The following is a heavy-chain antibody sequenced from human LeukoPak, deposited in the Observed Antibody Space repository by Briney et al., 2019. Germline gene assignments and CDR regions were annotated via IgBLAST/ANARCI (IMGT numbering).Heavy chain of an antibody. CDR3: ARVEEGYGSGRRENYYYYYMDV. J-gene: IGHJ6*03. V-gene: IGHV4-34*01. Sequence: SETLSLTCAVYGGSFSAYYWSWIRQPPGKGLEWIGEINHSGSTNYNPSLKSRVVISVDTSKNQFSLKLSSVTAADTAVYYCARVEEGYGSGRRENYYYYYMDVWGKGTTVTISS. CDR1: GGSFSAYY. CDR2: INHSGST. D-gene: IGHD3-10*01.